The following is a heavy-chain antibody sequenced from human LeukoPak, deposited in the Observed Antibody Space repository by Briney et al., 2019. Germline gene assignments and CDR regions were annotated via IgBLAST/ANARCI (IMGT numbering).Heavy chain of an antibody. J-gene: IGHJ4*02. D-gene: IGHD3-3*01. Sequence: GASLRISCKGSGYTLSSYWIGWVRQMPGKGLEWMGIIYPGDSDTRYSPSLQGQVTISVDTSIGTAYLQWSSLKASDTAIYYCARQNDFRLDYWGQGTLVTVSS. CDR3: ARQNDFRLDY. V-gene: IGHV5-51*01. CDR2: IYPGDSDT. CDR1: GYTLSSYW.